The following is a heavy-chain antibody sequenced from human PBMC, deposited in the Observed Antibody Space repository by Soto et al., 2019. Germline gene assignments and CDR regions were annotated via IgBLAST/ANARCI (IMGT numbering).Heavy chain of an antibody. Sequence: HITLKESGPTLVKPTQTLTLTCTFSGFSLTTSGVGVAWIRQPPGKALEWLALLYWDDDERYSPSLNSRLTITKDTSQNRGVLTITNMDPVDTAPYYCAHRLVEAVAGGDTVYFWGQGTMVTVSS. CDR1: GFSLTTSGVG. CDR3: AHRLVEAVAGGDTVYF. V-gene: IGHV2-5*02. D-gene: IGHD6-19*01. CDR2: LYWDDDE. J-gene: IGHJ3*01.